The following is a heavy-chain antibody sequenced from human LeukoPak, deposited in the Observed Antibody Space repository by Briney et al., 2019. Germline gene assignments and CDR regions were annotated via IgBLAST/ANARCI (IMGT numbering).Heavy chain of an antibody. CDR3: TTLNYDILTGYSYYYYYYMDV. V-gene: IGHV3-15*01. CDR1: GFTFSNAW. J-gene: IGHJ6*03. D-gene: IGHD3-9*01. CDR2: IKSKTDGGTT. Sequence: GGSLRLSCAASGFTFSNAWMSWVRQAPGKGLEWVGRIKSKTDGGTTDYAAPVKGRFTISRDDSKNTLYLQTNSLKTEDTAVYYCTTLNYDILTGYSYYYYYYMDVWGKGTTVTISS.